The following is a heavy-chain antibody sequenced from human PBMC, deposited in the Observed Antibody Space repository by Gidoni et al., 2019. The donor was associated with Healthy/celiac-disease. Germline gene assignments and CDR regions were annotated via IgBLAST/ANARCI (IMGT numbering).Heavy chain of an antibody. CDR2: IMGSGVST. CDR1: GFTFSSYA. CDR3: ATTTYYDFWSGYWGPDYYYYYGMDV. J-gene: IGHJ6*02. Sequence: EVQLLESGGGLVQPGGSLRLSCAASGFTFSSYAMSWVRQAQGKGLEWVSAIMGSGVSTYYADSVKGRFTISRDNSKNTLYLQMNSLRAEDTAVYYCATTTYYDFWSGYWGPDYYYYYGMDVWGQGTTVTVSS. D-gene: IGHD3-3*01. V-gene: IGHV3-23*01.